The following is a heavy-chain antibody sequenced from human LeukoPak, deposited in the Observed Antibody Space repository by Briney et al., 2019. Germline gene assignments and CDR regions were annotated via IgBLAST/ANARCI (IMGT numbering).Heavy chain of an antibody. CDR2: ISAYNGHT. D-gene: IGHD2-2*02. V-gene: IGHV1-18*01. J-gene: IGHJ5*02. CDR1: GYTFSTYG. CDR3: ARGYCSSTSCYTNWFDP. Sequence: ASVKVSCKASGYTFSTYGISWVRQAPGQGLEWMGWISAYNGHTKYAQRLQGRVTMTTDTSTSTAYMELRSLRSDDTAVYYCARGYCSSTSCYTNWFDPWGQETLVTVSS.